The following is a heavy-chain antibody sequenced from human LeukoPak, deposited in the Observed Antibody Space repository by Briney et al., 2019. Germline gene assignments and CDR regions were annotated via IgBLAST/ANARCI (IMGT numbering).Heavy chain of an antibody. CDR2: ISSSGSTI. J-gene: IGHJ3*02. Sequence: GGSLRLSCAASGFTFSSYEMNWVRQAPGKGLEWVSYISSSGSTIYYADSVKGRFTISRDNAKNTLYLQMNSLRAEDTAVYYCASAGAEDAFDIWGQGTMVTVSS. CDR1: GFTFSSYE. D-gene: IGHD1-14*01. V-gene: IGHV3-48*03. CDR3: ASAGAEDAFDI.